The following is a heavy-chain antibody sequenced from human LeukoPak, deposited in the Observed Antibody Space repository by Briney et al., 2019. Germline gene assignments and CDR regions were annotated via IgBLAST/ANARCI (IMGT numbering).Heavy chain of an antibody. V-gene: IGHV3-23*01. D-gene: IGHD2-2*01. CDR1: EFTFSSYA. Sequence: GGSLRLSCAASEFTFSSYAMSWVRQAPGKGLEWVSAISGSGGSTYYADSVKGRFTISRDNSKNTLYLQMNSLRAEDTAVYYCAKEGGDIVVVPQSYYFDYWGQGTLVTVSS. CDR3: AKEGGDIVVVPQSYYFDY. CDR2: ISGSGGST. J-gene: IGHJ4*02.